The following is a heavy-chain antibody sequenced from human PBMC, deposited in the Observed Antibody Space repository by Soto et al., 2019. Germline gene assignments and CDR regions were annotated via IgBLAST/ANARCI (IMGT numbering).Heavy chain of an antibody. CDR2: IYNSGGT. Sequence: SETLSLTCTVSGGSISSYYWSWIRQPPGKGLEWIGYIYNSGGTNYNPSLKSRVTISVDTSKNQFSLKLSSVTAADTAVYYCARRYGYSFDYWGQGTLVTVSS. D-gene: IGHD1-1*01. CDR3: ARRYGYSFDY. J-gene: IGHJ4*02. CDR1: GGSISSYY. V-gene: IGHV4-59*08.